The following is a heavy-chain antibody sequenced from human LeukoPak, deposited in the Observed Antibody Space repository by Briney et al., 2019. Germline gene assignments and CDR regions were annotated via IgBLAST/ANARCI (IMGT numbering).Heavy chain of an antibody. D-gene: IGHD3-16*01. J-gene: IGHJ3*02. CDR3: ARQLFGAFDI. CDR1: GGSISSYY. V-gene: IGHV4-59*08. CDR2: IYYSGST. Sequence: SETLSLTCTVSGGSISSYYWSWIRQPPGKGLEWIGYIYYSGSTNYNPSLKSRVTISVDTSKNQFSLKLSSVTAADTAVYYCARQLFGAFDIWGQGTMVTVSS.